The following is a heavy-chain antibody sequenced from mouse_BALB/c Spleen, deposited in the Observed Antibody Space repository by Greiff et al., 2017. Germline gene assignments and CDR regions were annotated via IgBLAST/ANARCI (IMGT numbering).Heavy chain of an antibody. CDR3: ARSDYDEGSWYFDV. V-gene: IGHV5-17*02. CDR1: GFTFSSFG. Sequence: EVKLVESGGGLVQPGGSRKLSCAASGFTFSSFGMHWVRQAPEKGLEWVAYISSGSSTIYYADTVKGRFTISRDNPKNTLFLQMTSLRSEDTAMYYCARSDYDEGSWYFDVWGAGTTVTVSS. CDR2: ISSGSSTI. D-gene: IGHD2-4*01. J-gene: IGHJ1*01.